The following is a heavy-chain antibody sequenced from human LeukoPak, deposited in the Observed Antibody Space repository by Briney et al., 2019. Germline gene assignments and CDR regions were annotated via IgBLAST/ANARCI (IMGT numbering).Heavy chain of an antibody. CDR1: GFTFSSYA. Sequence: PGGSLRLSCAASGFTFSSYAMSWVRQAPGKGLEWVSVISGSGGNTDYADSVKGRFTISRDNSKNTLYLQMNSLRAEDTAVYYCARAVPITMVRGTTGGDYWGQGTLVTVSS. CDR3: ARAVPITMVRGTTGGDY. D-gene: IGHD3-10*01. V-gene: IGHV3-23*01. CDR2: ISGSGGNT. J-gene: IGHJ4*02.